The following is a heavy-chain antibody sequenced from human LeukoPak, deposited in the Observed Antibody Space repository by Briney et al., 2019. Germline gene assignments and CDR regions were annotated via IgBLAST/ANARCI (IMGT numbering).Heavy chain of an antibody. CDR3: ARDLYYYDSSGQIDY. D-gene: IGHD3-22*01. CDR1: GYTFISYS. CDR2: INPNSGGT. Sequence: GASVKVSCKASGYTFISYSMNWVRQAPGQGLEWMGWINPNSGGTNYAQKFQGRVTMTRDTSISTAYMELSRLRSDDTAVYYCARDLYYYDSSGQIDYWGQGTLVTVSS. V-gene: IGHV1-2*02. J-gene: IGHJ4*02.